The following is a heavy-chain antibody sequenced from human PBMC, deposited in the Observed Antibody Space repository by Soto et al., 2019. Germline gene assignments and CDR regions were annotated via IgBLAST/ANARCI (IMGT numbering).Heavy chain of an antibody. D-gene: IGHD5-18*01. V-gene: IGHV4-61*08. CDR2: IYFSGST. J-gene: IGHJ5*02. CDR1: GASVSTGDYY. CDR3: ARIQVDTYMIYWLDT. Sequence: QLQESGPGLVEPSETLSLTCTVSGASVSTGDYYWNWIRQPPGKGLEWVGYIYFSGSTNYNPSLKSRVTISLDTSTNQSSLKLRSLTAADTAVYDCARIQVDTYMIYWLDTWGQGTQVTVSS.